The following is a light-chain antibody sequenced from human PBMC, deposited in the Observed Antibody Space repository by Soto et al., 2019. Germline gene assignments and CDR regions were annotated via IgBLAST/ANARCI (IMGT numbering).Light chain of an antibody. J-gene: IGLJ2*01. V-gene: IGLV2-11*01. CDR2: DVT. CDR1: TSDFNY. Sequence: QSALTQPRSVSGSPGQSVTISCTGTTSDFNYVSWYLHHPGKAPKLMIFDVTKRPSGVPDRFSGSRSGTSASLAITGLRAEDEADYYCQSFDSSLNVVFGGGTKLTVL. CDR3: QSFDSSLNVV.